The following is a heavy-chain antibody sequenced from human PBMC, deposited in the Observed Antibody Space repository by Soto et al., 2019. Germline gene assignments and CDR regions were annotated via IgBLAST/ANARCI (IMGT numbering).Heavy chain of an antibody. CDR1: GGSISSYY. CDR2: IYYSGST. Sequence: PSETLSFTCTVSGGSISSYYWSWIRQPPGKGLEWIGYIYYSGSTNYNPSLKSRVTISVDTSKNQFSLKLSSVTAADTAVYYCARRYGPSFDFWGQGTLVTVSS. J-gene: IGHJ4*02. D-gene: IGHD4-17*01. V-gene: IGHV4-59*01. CDR3: ARRYGPSFDF.